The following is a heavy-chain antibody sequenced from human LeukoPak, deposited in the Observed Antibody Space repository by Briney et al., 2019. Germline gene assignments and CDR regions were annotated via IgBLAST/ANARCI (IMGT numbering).Heavy chain of an antibody. Sequence: PGGSLRLSCAASGFTFSSYWMSWVRQAPGKGLEWVANIKQDGSEKYYVDSVKGRFTISRDNAKNSLYLQMNSLRAEDTAVYYCARDDRVVVAATGNWFDPWGQGTLVTVSS. CDR1: GFTFSSYW. CDR3: ARDDRVVVAATGNWFDP. J-gene: IGHJ5*02. V-gene: IGHV3-7*01. D-gene: IGHD2-15*01. CDR2: IKQDGSEK.